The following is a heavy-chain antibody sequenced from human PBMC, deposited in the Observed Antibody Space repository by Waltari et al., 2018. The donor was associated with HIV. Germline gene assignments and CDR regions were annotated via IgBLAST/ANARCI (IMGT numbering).Heavy chain of an antibody. CDR2: IYPVDSDT. V-gene: IGHV5-51*01. D-gene: IGHD2-2*01. CDR1: GCNFPNSW. Sequence: EVQLAQSGAEVKKPGESRKISCEGFGCNFPNSWNAWWRQMPGKGLEWMGIIYPVDSDTRYSPAFRGQVTISADKSMSTAYLQWSSLQASDTAIYYCARLGYCSSARCPSGYYYSYGMGVWGQGTTVTVSS. J-gene: IGHJ6*02. CDR3: ARLGYCSSARCPSGYYYSYGMGV.